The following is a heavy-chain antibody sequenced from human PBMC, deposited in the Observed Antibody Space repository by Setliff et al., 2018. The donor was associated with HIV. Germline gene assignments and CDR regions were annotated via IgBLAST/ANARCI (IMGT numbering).Heavy chain of an antibody. CDR1: GYTFTTYS. CDR2: INVGKGDT. CDR3: ARGALLAVFDFDH. Sequence: ASVKVSCKASGYTFTTYSIHWVRQAPGQSLEWMGWINVGKGDTKYSQELQGRITLTTDTSANTAYMELSGLRSDDTAVYFCARGALLAVFDFDHWGHGTLDTVSS. D-gene: IGHD3-10*01. V-gene: IGHV1-3*01. J-gene: IGHJ4*01.